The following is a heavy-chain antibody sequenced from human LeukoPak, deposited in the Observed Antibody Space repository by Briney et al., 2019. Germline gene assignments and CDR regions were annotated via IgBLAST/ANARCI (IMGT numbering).Heavy chain of an antibody. CDR3: AKDPGYGSGRTSAFDY. V-gene: IGHV3-21*04. D-gene: IGHD3-10*01. J-gene: IGHJ4*02. Sequence: GGSLRLSCAASGFTFSGFTMNWVRQAPGRRLEWVASIETTSRYIFYADSVKGRFTISRDNAKSSLSLQMNSLRAEDTAVYYCAKDPGYGSGRTSAFDYWGQGTLVTVSS. CDR1: GFTFSGFT. CDR2: IETTSRYI.